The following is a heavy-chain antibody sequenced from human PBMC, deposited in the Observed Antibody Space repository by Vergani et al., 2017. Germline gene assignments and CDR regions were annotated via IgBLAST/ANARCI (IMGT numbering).Heavy chain of an antibody. CDR3: ARGRPTPMTTHYYYYYMDV. CDR1: GGTFSSYA. Sequence: QVQLVQSGAEVKKPGSSVKVSCKASGGTFSSYAISWVRQAPGQGLEWMGGIIPIFGTANYAQKFQGRVTITADKSTSTAYMELSSLRSEDTAVYYCARGRPTPMTTHYYYYYMDVWGKGTTVTVSS. CDR2: IIPIFGTA. D-gene: IGHD4-11*01. V-gene: IGHV1-69*06. J-gene: IGHJ6*03.